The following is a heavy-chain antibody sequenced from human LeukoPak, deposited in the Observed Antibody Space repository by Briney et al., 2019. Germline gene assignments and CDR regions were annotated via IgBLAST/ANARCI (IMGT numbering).Heavy chain of an antibody. CDR3: ARGERPRYFERWNWFDP. CDR2: ISSSSSYI. CDR1: AFTLSNFG. Sequence: PGGSLRLSCAASAFTLSNFGMTWVRQAPPKGLEWVSSISSSSSYIYYAASVKGRFTISRDNAKNSLYLQMNSLRAEDTAVYYCARGERPRYFERWNWFDPWGQGTLVTVSS. V-gene: IGHV3-21*01. D-gene: IGHD3-9*01. J-gene: IGHJ5*02.